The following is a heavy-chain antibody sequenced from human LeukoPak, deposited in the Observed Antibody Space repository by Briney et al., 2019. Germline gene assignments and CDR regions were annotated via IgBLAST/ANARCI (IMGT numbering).Heavy chain of an antibody. CDR1: GGSISSYY. V-gene: IGHV4-59*01. Sequence: PSETLSLTCTVSGGSISSYYWSWIRQPPGKGLEWIGYIYYSGSTNYNPSLKSRVTISVDTSKNQFSLKLSSVTAADTALYYCARGGGGYYDYVWGSPDAFDIWGQGTMVTVSS. D-gene: IGHD3-16*01. CDR3: ARGGGGYYDYVWGSPDAFDI. CDR2: IYYSGST. J-gene: IGHJ3*02.